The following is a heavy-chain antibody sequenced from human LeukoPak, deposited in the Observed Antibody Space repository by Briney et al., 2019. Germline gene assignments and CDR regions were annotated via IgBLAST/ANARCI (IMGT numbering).Heavy chain of an antibody. CDR3: ARGPYSGYTLRPLDY. V-gene: IGHV4-39*07. J-gene: IGHJ4*02. D-gene: IGHD5-12*01. CDR1: GGSISSSVYY. Sequence: SETLSLTCTVSGGSISSSVYYWGWIRQPPGRGLEWIGNIYNSGSTYYNPSLKSRVTISVDTSRNQFSLKLSSVIAADTAVYYCARGPYSGYTLRPLDYWGQGTLVTVSS. CDR2: IYNSGST.